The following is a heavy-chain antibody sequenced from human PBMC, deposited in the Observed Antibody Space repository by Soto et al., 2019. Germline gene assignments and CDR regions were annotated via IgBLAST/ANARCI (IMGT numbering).Heavy chain of an antibody. CDR1: GFTFSSYG. D-gene: IGHD1-26*01. CDR3: ARERGVVGATPGDYYYYYGIDV. Sequence: QVQLVKSGGGVVQPGRSLRLSCAASGFTFSSYGMHWVRQAPGKGLEWVAVLWYDGSNKYYADSVKGRFTISRDNSKNTLYLQMNSLRAEDTAVYYCARERGVVGATPGDYYYYYGIDVWGQGTTVTVSS. J-gene: IGHJ6*01. V-gene: IGHV3-33*01. CDR2: LWYDGSNK.